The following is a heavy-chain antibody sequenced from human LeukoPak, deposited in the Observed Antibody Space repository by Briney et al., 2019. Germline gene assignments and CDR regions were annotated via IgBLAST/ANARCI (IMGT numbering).Heavy chain of an antibody. Sequence: GSLRLSCAASGFTFSNAWMSWVRQAPGKGLEWGGRIKSKTDGGTTDYAAPVKGRFTISRDDSKNTLYLQMNSLKTEDTAVYYCTTLGYSGFEHVWGKGTTVTVSS. V-gene: IGHV3-15*01. J-gene: IGHJ6*04. CDR1: GFTFSNAW. CDR3: TTLGYSGFEHV. D-gene: IGHD5-12*01. CDR2: IKSKTDGGTT.